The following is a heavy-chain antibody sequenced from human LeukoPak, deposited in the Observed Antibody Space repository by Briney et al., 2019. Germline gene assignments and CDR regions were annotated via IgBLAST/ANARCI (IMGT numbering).Heavy chain of an antibody. CDR3: AGRIVATIKGRGYYFDY. Sequence: GGSLRLSCAASGFTFDDCGMSWVRQAPGKGLEWVSGINWNGGSTGYADSVKGRFTISRDNVKNSLYLQMNSLRAEDTALYYCAGRIVATIKGRGYYFDYWGQGTLVTVSS. D-gene: IGHD5-12*01. V-gene: IGHV3-20*04. J-gene: IGHJ4*02. CDR2: INWNGGST. CDR1: GFTFDDCG.